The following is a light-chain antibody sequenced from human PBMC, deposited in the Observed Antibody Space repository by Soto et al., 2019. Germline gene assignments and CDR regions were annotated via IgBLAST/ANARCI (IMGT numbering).Light chain of an antibody. J-gene: IGKJ3*01. CDR1: PGISSS. V-gene: IGKV1-27*01. CDR2: SAS. Sequence: DIQMTQSPSSLSASVGDLVTITGRASPGISSSLAWYQQKPGKVPKLLIYSASTLHSGVPARFSGSGSGTDFTLTISGLQPEDVAAYYCKKSKRAPRTFGPGTKVDIK. CDR3: KKSKRAPRT.